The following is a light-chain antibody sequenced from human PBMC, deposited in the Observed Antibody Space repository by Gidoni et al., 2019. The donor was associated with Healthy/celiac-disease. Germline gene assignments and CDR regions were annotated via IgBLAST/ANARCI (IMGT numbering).Light chain of an antibody. V-gene: IGLV2-11*01. CDR3: CSYAGSYTFV. J-gene: IGLJ1*01. Sequence: QSALTQPRSVSGSPGQSVTISCTGTSSDVGGYNYVSWYQQHPGKAPELMIYDVSKRPPGVPDRFSGSKSGNTASLTISGLQAEDEADYYCCSYAGSYTFVFGTGTKVTVL. CDR1: SSDVGGYNY. CDR2: DVS.